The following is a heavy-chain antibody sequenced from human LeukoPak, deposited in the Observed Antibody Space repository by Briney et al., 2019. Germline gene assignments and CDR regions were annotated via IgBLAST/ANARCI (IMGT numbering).Heavy chain of an antibody. Sequence: ASVKVSCKASGYTFTGYYMHWVRQAPGQGLEWMGWINPNSGGTNYAQKFQGRVTMTRDTSISTAYMELSRLRSDDTAVYHCARSCSSTSCSDYWGQGTLVTVSS. V-gene: IGHV1-2*02. CDR1: GYTFTGYY. J-gene: IGHJ4*02. CDR3: ARSCSSTSCSDY. CDR2: INPNSGGT. D-gene: IGHD2-2*01.